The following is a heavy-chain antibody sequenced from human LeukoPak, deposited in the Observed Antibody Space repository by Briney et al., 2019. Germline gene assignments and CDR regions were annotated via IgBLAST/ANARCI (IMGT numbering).Heavy chain of an antibody. J-gene: IGHJ5*02. CDR3: ARGRGWFGETWFDP. D-gene: IGHD3-10*01. CDR1: GGSFSGYY. Sequence: SETLSLTCAVYGGSFSGYYWSWIRQPPGKGLEWIGEINHSGSTNYNPSLKSRVTISVDTSKDQFSLKLSSVTAADTAVYYCARGRGWFGETWFDPWGQGTLVTVSS. CDR2: INHSGST. V-gene: IGHV4-34*01.